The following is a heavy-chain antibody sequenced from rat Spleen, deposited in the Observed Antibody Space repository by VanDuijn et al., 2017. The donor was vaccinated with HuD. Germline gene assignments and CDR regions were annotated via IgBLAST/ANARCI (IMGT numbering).Heavy chain of an antibody. CDR1: GFTFSDYY. CDR3: TRHRLYFDDGSYYHSRVMDA. CDR2: ISYDGSST. Sequence: EVQLVESDGGLVQPVRSLKLSCAASGFTFSDYYMAWFRQAPTKGLEWVATISYDGSSTYYRDSVKGRFTISRDTSESTLYLQMDSLRSEDTATYYCTRHRLYFDDGSYYHSRVMDAWGQGASVTVSS. J-gene: IGHJ4*01. D-gene: IGHD1-12*02. V-gene: IGHV5-29*01.